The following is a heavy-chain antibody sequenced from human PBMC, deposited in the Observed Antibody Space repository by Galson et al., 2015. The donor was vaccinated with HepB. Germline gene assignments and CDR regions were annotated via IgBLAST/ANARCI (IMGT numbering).Heavy chain of an antibody. CDR1: GGTFSSYA. Sequence: SVKVSCKASGGTFSSYAISWVRQAPGQGLEWMGRIIPILGIANYAQKFQGRVTITADKSTSTAYMELSSLRSEDTAVYYCARGVPAAMGTSGGMDVWGQGTTVTVSS. CDR2: IIPILGIA. CDR3: ARGVPAAMGTSGGMDV. V-gene: IGHV1-69*04. D-gene: IGHD2-2*01. J-gene: IGHJ6*02.